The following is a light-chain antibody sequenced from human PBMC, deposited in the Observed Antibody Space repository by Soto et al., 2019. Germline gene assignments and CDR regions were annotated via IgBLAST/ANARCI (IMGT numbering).Light chain of an antibody. Sequence: IVLTQSPATLSLSPGERATLSCRASQSVGRNLAWYQQKPGQAPRLLIYGASTRATGIPARFSGSGSRTEFTLTISSLQSEDFAVYYCQQYNNWPRTFGQGTKVDIK. J-gene: IGKJ1*01. CDR1: QSVGRN. CDR2: GAS. CDR3: QQYNNWPRT. V-gene: IGKV3-15*01.